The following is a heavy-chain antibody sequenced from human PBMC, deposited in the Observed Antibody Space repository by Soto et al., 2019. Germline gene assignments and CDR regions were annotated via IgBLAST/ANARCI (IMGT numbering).Heavy chain of an antibody. V-gene: IGHV4-31*03. J-gene: IGHJ6*02. Sequence: SETLSLTCTVSCGSISSGGYYWSWIRQHPGKGLEWIGYIYYSGSTYYNPSLKSRVTISVDTSKNQFSLKLSSVTAADTAVYYCARVIGYYDILTGYPYYYYGMDVWGQGTTVTVSS. D-gene: IGHD3-9*01. CDR3: ARVIGYYDILTGYPYYYYGMDV. CDR1: CGSISSGGYY. CDR2: IYYSGST.